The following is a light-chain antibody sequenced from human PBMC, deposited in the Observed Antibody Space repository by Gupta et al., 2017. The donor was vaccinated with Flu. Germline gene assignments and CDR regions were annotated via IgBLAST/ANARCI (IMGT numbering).Light chain of an antibody. Sequence: EVVLTPSPGTLSLSPAERATLSCRASQSVSSSYLAWYQQKPGQAPRLLIYGASSRATGIPDRFSGSGSGTDFTLTISRLEHEDFAVYYWQQYGSSPYSFGQGTKLEIK. J-gene: IGKJ2*03. V-gene: IGKV3-20*01. CDR1: QSVSSSY. CDR2: GAS. CDR3: QQYGSSPYS.